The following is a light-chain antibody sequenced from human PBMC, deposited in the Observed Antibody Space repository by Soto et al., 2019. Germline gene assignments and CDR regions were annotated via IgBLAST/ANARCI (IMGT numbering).Light chain of an antibody. CDR2: GAS. CDR3: HQYATSPYT. V-gene: IGKV3-20*01. Sequence: EIVLTQSPGTLSLSPGERATLSCRASQSVSNNYLAWYQHKPGQAPRLLIYGASSRATGIPDRFSGSGSGTDFTLTISRLEPEDFAVYFCHQYATSPYTFGQGTKLEIK. J-gene: IGKJ2*01. CDR1: QSVSNNY.